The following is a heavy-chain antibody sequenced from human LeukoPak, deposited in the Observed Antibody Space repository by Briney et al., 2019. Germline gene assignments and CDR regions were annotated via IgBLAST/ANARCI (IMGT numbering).Heavy chain of an antibody. CDR1: GYTFTNYY. D-gene: IGHD3-10*01. CDR3: ARDPEFGGYYYHYYMDV. J-gene: IGHJ6*03. CDR2: IDPSGGST. V-gene: IGHV1-46*01. Sequence: ASVKVSCKASGYTFTNYYIHWVRQAPGQGLEWMGIIDPSGGSTSYALKFQGRVTMTRDTSTNTVYMELRSLRSEDTAVYYCARDPEFGGYYYHYYMDVWGKGTTVTVSS.